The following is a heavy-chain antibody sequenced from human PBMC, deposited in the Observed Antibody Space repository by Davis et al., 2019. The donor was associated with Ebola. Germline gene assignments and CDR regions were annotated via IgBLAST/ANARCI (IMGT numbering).Heavy chain of an antibody. CDR2: IYSGGST. CDR1: GFTVSSNY. J-gene: IGHJ6*02. Sequence: PGGSLRLSCAASGFTVSSNYMSWVRQAPGKGLEWVSVIYSGGSTYYADSVKGRFTISRDNSKNTLYVQMNSLRAEDTAVYYCARDGYNEYYGMDVWGQGTLVTVSS. V-gene: IGHV3-53*01. D-gene: IGHD5-24*01. CDR3: ARDGYNEYYGMDV.